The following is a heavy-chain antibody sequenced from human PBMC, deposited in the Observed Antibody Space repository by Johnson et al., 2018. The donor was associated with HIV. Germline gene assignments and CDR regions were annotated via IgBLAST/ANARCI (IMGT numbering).Heavy chain of an antibody. D-gene: IGHD2-21*02. J-gene: IGHJ3*02. CDR3: ARLSEHIVVVTAWADAFDI. V-gene: IGHV3-20*04. CDR1: GFTFDDYG. Sequence: VQLVESGGGLVQPGGSLRLSCAASGFTFDDYGMSWVRQAPGKGLEWVSGINWNGETPGYADSVKGRFTISRDSAKNFLYLQMNSLRAEDTAVYYCARLSEHIVVVTAWADAFDIWGQGTMVTVSS. CDR2: INWNGETP.